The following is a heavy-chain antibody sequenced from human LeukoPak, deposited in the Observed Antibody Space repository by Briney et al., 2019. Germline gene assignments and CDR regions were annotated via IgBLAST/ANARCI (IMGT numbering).Heavy chain of an antibody. CDR2: ISGSGSST. V-gene: IGHV3-23*01. J-gene: IGHJ4*02. CDR1: GFTFSSYV. CDR3: AKDGSRSWSPLNFDY. D-gene: IGHD6-13*01. Sequence: GGSLRLSCAASGFTFSSYVMSWVGQAPGKGLEWVSAISGSGSSTYYADSVQGRFTVSRDNSKNTLYLQMNSLRAEDTAVYYCAKDGSRSWSPLNFDYWGRGTLVTVSS.